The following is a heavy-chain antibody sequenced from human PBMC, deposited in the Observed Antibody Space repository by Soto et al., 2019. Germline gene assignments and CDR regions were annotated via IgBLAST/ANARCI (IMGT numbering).Heavy chain of an antibody. Sequence: EVQLLESGGGLVQPGGSLRLSCAASGFTFSSYAMSWVRQSPGKGLEWVSAISGSGGSTYYADSVKGRFTISRDNSKNTLYLKMNSLRAEDTAVYYCAKEGGLQLREFDYWGQGTLVTVSS. D-gene: IGHD5-12*01. J-gene: IGHJ4*02. CDR3: AKEGGLQLREFDY. CDR2: ISGSGGST. CDR1: GFTFSSYA. V-gene: IGHV3-23*01.